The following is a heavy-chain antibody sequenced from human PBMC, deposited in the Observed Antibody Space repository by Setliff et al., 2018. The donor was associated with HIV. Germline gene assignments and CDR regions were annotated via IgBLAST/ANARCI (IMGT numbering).Heavy chain of an antibody. CDR1: GYSFPTYW. Sequence: PGESLKISCKGSGYSFPTYWIAWVRQMPGKGLKWMGVIYPDESDSRYSPSFRGQVTISADKSINTAYLQWSSLKASDTAMYYCARVDMGYYYDSSGYSHFDHWGQGTLVTVSS. D-gene: IGHD3-22*01. J-gene: IGHJ4*02. V-gene: IGHV5-51*01. CDR2: IYPDESDS. CDR3: ARVDMGYYYDSSGYSHFDH.